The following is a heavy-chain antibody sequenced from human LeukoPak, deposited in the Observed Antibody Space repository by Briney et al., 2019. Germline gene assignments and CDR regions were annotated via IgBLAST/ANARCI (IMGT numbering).Heavy chain of an antibody. CDR3: ARDFLGATRPFDY. D-gene: IGHD1-26*01. CDR2: IYYSGST. CDR1: GGSISSSSYY. V-gene: IGHV4-39*07. Sequence: SETLSLTCTVSGGSISSSSYYWGWIRQPPGKVLEWIGSIYYSGSTYYNPSLKSRVTISVDTSKNQFSLKLSSVTAADTAVYYCARDFLGATRPFDYWGQGTLVTVSS. J-gene: IGHJ4*02.